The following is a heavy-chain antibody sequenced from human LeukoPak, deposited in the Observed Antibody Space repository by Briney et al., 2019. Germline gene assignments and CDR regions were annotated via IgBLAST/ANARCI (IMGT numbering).Heavy chain of an antibody. Sequence: SETLSLTCTLSGGSISSSSSYWGWLRQPPGKGLEWIASIYYSGSTYYSPSLKSRVAISGDTSKNQFSLKRSSVTAADTAVYFCARHGYSYDLVSALDYWGQGTLVTVSS. J-gene: IGHJ4*02. CDR3: ARHGYSYDLVSALDY. CDR1: GGSISSSSSY. V-gene: IGHV4-39*01. D-gene: IGHD5-18*01. CDR2: IYYSGST.